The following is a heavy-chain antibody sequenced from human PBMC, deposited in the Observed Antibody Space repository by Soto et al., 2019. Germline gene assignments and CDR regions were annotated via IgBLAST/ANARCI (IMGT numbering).Heavy chain of an antibody. J-gene: IGHJ4*02. CDR3: ARDLTGEYCSGGSCYQGY. V-gene: IGHV3-21*01. CDR2: ISSSSSNI. CDR1: GFTFSSYS. D-gene: IGHD2-15*01. Sequence: GGSLRLSCAASGFTFSSYSMNWVRQAPGKGLEWVSSISSSSSNIYYADSVKGRFTISRDNAKNSLYLQMNSLRAEDTAVYYCARDLTGEYCSGGSCYQGYWGQGTLVTVSS.